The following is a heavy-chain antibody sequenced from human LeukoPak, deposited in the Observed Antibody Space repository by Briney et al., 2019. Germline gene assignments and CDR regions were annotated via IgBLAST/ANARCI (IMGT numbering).Heavy chain of an antibody. J-gene: IGHJ4*02. Sequence: SETLSLTCTVSGGSISSGDYYWSWIRQPPGKGLEWIGYIYYSGSTYYNPSLKSRVTISVDTSKNQFSLKLSSVTAADTAVYYCAREVWADNWDYFGYWGQGTLVTVSS. CDR2: IYYSGST. CDR3: AREVWADNWDYFGY. CDR1: GGSISSGDYY. D-gene: IGHD1-20*01. V-gene: IGHV4-30-4*08.